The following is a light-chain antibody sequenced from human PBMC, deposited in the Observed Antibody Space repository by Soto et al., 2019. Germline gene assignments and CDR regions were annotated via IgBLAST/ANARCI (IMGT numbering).Light chain of an antibody. Sequence: QSVLTQPPSASGTPGQRVTISCSGSSSNIGNNTVNWYQQLPGTAPKLLIYSNNQRPSGVPDRFSGSKSGTSASLAISGLQSESEADYYCAAWDDSLNGPGVFGGGTKLTV. J-gene: IGLJ2*01. CDR2: SNN. CDR1: SSNIGNNT. V-gene: IGLV1-44*01. CDR3: AAWDDSLNGPGV.